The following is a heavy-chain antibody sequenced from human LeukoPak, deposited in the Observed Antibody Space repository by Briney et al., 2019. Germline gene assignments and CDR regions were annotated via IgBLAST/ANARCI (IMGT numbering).Heavy chain of an antibody. D-gene: IGHD6-19*01. V-gene: IGHV4-39*01. CDR3: ARRVHSSGWYVYGWFDP. CDR2: IYYSGST. J-gene: IGHJ5*02. CDR1: GGSISSSSYY. Sequence: TPSETLSLTCTVSGGSISSSSYYWGWIRQPPGKGLEWIGSIYYSGSTYYNPSLKSRVTISVDTSKNQFSLKLSSVTAADTAVYYCARRVHSSGWYVYGWFDPWGQGTLVTVSS.